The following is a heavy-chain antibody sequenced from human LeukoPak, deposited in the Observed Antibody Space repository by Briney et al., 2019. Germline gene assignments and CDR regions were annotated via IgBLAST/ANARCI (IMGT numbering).Heavy chain of an antibody. D-gene: IGHD4-11*01. Sequence: GGSLRLSCAVSGFTFSSYAMHWVRQAPGKGLEWVAFIRYDGSNKYYADSVKGRFTISRDNSKNTLYLQMNSLRAEDTAVYYCAIWSLSDKYSRQYYYMDVWGKGTTVTISS. J-gene: IGHJ6*03. V-gene: IGHV3-30*02. CDR3: AIWSLSDKYSRQYYYMDV. CDR2: IRYDGSNK. CDR1: GFTFSSYA.